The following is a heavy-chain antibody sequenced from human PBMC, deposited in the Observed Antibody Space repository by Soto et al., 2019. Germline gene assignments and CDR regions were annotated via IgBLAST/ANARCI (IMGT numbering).Heavy chain of an antibody. J-gene: IGHJ3*02. Sequence: QVQLQESGPGLVKPSETLSLTCTVSGGSISSYYWSWIRQPPGKGLEWIGYIYYSGSTNYNPSLKSRVTISVDTSKNQFSLKLSSVTAADTAVYYCARRREAFDIWGQGTMVTVSS. CDR2: IYYSGST. V-gene: IGHV4-59*08. CDR1: GGSISSYY. CDR3: ARRREAFDI.